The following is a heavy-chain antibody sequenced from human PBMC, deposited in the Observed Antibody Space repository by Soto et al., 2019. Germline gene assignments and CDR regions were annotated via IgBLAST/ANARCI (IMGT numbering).Heavy chain of an antibody. CDR1: GGSISSSSYY. CDR2: IYYSGST. D-gene: IGHD6-19*01. CDR3: ARDREWLVSDYYYGMDV. J-gene: IGHJ6*02. Sequence: PSETLSLTCTVSGGSISSSSYYWGWIRQPPGKGLEWIGSIYYSGSTYYKPSLKSRVTKSVDTSKKHLSLKLSSVTAADTAVYYCARDREWLVSDYYYGMDVWGQGTTVTVSS. V-gene: IGHV4-39*02.